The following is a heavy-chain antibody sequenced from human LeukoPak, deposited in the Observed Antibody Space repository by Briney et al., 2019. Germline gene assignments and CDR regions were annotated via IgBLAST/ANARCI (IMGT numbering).Heavy chain of an antibody. V-gene: IGHV3-30*03. J-gene: IGHJ4*02. CDR1: GFTFSNAW. CDR2: ISYDGKNK. D-gene: IGHD2-2*01. Sequence: GGSLRLSCAASGFTFSNAWMNWVRQAPGKGLEWVAVISYDGKNKYYPDSVKGRFTISRDNSKNTLFLRTSSLRVEDTAVYYCARAVVPSATTHLDYWGQGTLVIVSS. CDR3: ARAVVPSATTHLDY.